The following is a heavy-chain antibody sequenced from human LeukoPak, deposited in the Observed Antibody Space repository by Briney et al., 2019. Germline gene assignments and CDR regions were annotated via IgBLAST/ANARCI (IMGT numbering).Heavy chain of an antibody. V-gene: IGHV5-51*01. Sequence: GESLKISCKGSEYSFTNYWIGWVRQMPGKGLEWMGTTFPGNSDTRYSPSFQSQVTISADKSISTAYLQWSSLKASDTAMYYCARGAPFDYWGQGTLVTVSS. CDR2: TFPGNSDT. J-gene: IGHJ4*02. CDR3: ARGAPFDY. CDR1: EYSFTNYW.